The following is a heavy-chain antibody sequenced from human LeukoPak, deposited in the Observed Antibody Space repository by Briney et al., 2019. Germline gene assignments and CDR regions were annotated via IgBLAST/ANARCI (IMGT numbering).Heavy chain of an antibody. D-gene: IGHD2-15*01. V-gene: IGHV4-59*08. CDR3: ARQGGYCSGGSCYSKYYFDY. Sequence: SETLSLTCTASGGSISSYYWSWIRQPPGKGLEWIGYIYYSGTTNYNPSLKSRVTISVDTSKNQFSLKLSSVTAADTAVYYCARQGGYCSGGSCYSKYYFDYWGQGTLVTVSS. CDR1: GGSISSYY. J-gene: IGHJ4*02. CDR2: IYYSGTT.